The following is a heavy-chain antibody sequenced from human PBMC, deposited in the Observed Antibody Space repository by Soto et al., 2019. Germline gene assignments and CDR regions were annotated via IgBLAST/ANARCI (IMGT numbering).Heavy chain of an antibody. V-gene: IGHV4-39*01. Sequence: PSDTLSLTCTVSGGSISSSSYYWGWIRQPPGKGLEWIGSIYYSGSTYYNPSLKSRVTISVDTSKNQFSLKLSSVTAADTAVYYCAKNIDSSGYLPDYFDYWGQGTLVTVSS. CDR2: IYYSGST. CDR1: GGSISSSSYY. J-gene: IGHJ4*02. CDR3: AKNIDSSGYLPDYFDY. D-gene: IGHD3-22*01.